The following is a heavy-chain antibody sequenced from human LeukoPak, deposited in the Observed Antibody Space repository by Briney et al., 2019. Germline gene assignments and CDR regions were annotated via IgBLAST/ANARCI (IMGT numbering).Heavy chain of an antibody. CDR3: ARAFYYDISAYYSAFDI. D-gene: IGHD3-22*01. J-gene: IGHJ3*02. Sequence: GGSLRLSCAASGFTFSTYAMHWVRQAPGKGLEWVAVISYGGSDKYYADSVKGRFTISRDNSKNTLYLQMNSPRAEDTALYYCARAFYYDISAYYSAFDIWGQGTMVTVSS. CDR2: ISYGGSDK. V-gene: IGHV3-30-3*01. CDR1: GFTFSTYA.